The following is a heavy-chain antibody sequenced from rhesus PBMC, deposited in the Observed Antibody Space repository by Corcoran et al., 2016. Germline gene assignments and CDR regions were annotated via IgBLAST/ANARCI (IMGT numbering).Heavy chain of an antibody. D-gene: IGHD2-21*01. Sequence: QVQLQESGPGLVKPSETLSLTCAVPGGSCSRSNWWSWVRQPPGKGLEWVGGMDSNSESTNYNPSLKSRVTISKDTSKNQFSLKLSSVTAADTAVYYCARGGLGLFDYWGQGVLVTVSS. CDR3: ARGGLGLFDY. V-gene: IGHV4S12*01. CDR2: MDSNSEST. CDR1: GGSCSRSNW. J-gene: IGHJ4*01.